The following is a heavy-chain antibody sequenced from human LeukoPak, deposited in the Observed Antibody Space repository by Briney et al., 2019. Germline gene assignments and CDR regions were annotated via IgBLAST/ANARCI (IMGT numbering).Heavy chain of an antibody. CDR1: GGSFSGYY. CDR2: INHSGST. D-gene: IGHD6-13*01. J-gene: IGHJ4*02. CDR3: AREVAVYSSSLRGFDY. Sequence: SETLSLTCGVSGGSFSGYYWSWIRQPPGKGLEWIGEINHSGSTNYNPSLKSRVTISVDTSKNQFSLKLSSVTAADTAVYYCAREVAVYSSSLRGFDYWGQGTLVTVSS. V-gene: IGHV4-34*01.